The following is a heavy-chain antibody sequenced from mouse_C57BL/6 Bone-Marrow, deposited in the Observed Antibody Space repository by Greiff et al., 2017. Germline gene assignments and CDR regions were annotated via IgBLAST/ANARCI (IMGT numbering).Heavy chain of an antibody. CDR1: GFSLSTFGMG. CDR2: IWWDADK. J-gene: IGHJ3*01. D-gene: IGHD3-1*01. V-gene: IGHV8-8*01. CDR3: ARIHSAWFAY. Sequence: QVTLKESGPGILQPSQTLSLTCSFSGFSLSTFGMGVGWIRQPSGNGLEWLAHIWWDADKYYNPALKSRLTISKDTSKNQLFLNIANVDTAAAATYYCARIHSAWFAYWGQGTLVTVSA.